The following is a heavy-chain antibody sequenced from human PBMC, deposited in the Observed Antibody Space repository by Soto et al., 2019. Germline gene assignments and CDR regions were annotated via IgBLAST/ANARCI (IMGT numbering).Heavy chain of an antibody. CDR2: MNPGSGNT. CDR3: ARMASSGSLNWFDP. J-gene: IGHJ5*02. CDR1: GYTFTNYE. V-gene: IGHV1-8*01. D-gene: IGHD3-10*01. Sequence: ASVKVSCKASGYTFTNYEINWVRQATGQGLEWMGWMNPGSGNTGYAHKFQGRVTMTRNISITTSYMELSRLGSDDTSIYYCARMASSGSLNWFDPWGQGTLVTVSS.